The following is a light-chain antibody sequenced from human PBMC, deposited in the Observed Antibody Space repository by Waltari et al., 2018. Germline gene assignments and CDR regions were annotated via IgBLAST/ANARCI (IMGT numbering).Light chain of an antibody. CDR1: QTVSNY. V-gene: IGKV1-39*01. CDR3: QQSYSLPPT. Sequence: DIQMTQSPPSLSASVGDRVTISCRASQTVSNYLNWFQQKSGKAPKLLIYAASTLQGGVPPRFTGSGAGTDFPLTITSLQPEDFATYYCQQSYSLPPTFGQGTKVEVK. CDR2: AAS. J-gene: IGKJ1*01.